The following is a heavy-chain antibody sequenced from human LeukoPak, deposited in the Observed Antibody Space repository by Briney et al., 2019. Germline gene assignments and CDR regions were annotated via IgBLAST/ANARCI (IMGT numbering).Heavy chain of an antibody. Sequence: SETLSLTCTVSGGSISSSNYYWGWIRQPPGKGLEWIGSIYYSWNTYYNPSLKSRVTISVDTSKNQFSLKLSSVTTADTAVYYCARGHYYDSSPKLNWFDPWGQGTLVTVSS. CDR3: ARGHYYDSSPKLNWFDP. CDR2: IYYSWNT. D-gene: IGHD3-22*01. J-gene: IGHJ5*02. CDR1: GGSISSSNYY. V-gene: IGHV4-39*07.